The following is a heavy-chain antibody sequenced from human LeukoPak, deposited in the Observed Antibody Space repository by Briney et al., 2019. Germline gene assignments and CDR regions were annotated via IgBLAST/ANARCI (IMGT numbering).Heavy chain of an antibody. D-gene: IGHD3-10*01. V-gene: IGHV3-7*01. CDR3: ARDRGGGWFDP. CDR2: IKQDGSEK. Sequence: PGGSLTLSCAASGFTFSSYWMSWVRQAPGKGLEWVANIKQDGSEKYYVDSVKGRFTISRDNAKNSLYLQMNSLRAEDTAVYYCARDRGGGWFDPWGQGTLVTVSS. J-gene: IGHJ5*02. CDR1: GFTFSSYW.